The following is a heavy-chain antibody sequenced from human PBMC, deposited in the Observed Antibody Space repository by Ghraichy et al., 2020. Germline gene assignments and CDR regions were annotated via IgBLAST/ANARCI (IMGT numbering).Heavy chain of an antibody. V-gene: IGHV3-30*18. CDR2: TSYDGSNK. CDR3: AKERDTSGYYSFRGDYYGIDV. D-gene: IGHD3-22*01. CDR1: GFTFSPYG. J-gene: IGHJ6*01. Sequence: GGSLRLSCAASGFTFSPYGMHWVRQAPGKGLEWVAVTSYDGSNKFYGGSVQGRFTISRDNSKNTLYLQMNYLRPEDTALYYCAKERDTSGYYSFRGDYYGIDVWGKGTTVTVSS.